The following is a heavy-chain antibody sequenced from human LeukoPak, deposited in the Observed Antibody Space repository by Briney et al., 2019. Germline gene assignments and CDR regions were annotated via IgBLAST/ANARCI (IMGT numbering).Heavy chain of an antibody. Sequence: SETLSLTCTVSGGSISSSSYYWGWIRQPPGKGLEWIGSIYYSGSTYYNPSLKSRVTISVDTSKNQFSLKLSSVTAADTAVYYCASLWEDSSSFPAWGQGTLVTVSS. CDR3: ASLWEDSSSFPA. CDR2: IYYSGST. D-gene: IGHD6-6*01. CDR1: GGSISSSSYY. V-gene: IGHV4-39*01. J-gene: IGHJ5*02.